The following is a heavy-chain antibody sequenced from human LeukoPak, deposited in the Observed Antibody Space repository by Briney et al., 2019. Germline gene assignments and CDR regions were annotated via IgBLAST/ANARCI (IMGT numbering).Heavy chain of an antibody. CDR2: IYYSGST. CDR1: GGSISSYY. J-gene: IGHJ5*02. V-gene: IGHV4-59*08. Sequence: PSETLSLTCTVSGGSISSYYWSWIRQPPGKGLEWIGYIYYSGSTNYNPSPKSRVTISVDTSKNQFSLKLSSVTAADTAVYYCARGTSQFDPWGQGTLVTVSS. CDR3: ARGTSQFDP. D-gene: IGHD2-2*01.